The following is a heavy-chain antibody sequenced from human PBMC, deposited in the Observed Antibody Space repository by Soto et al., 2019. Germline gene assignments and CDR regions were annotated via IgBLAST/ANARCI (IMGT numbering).Heavy chain of an antibody. D-gene: IGHD6-13*01. CDR2: INHSGST. V-gene: IGHV4-34*01. J-gene: IGHJ4*02. CDR1: GGSFSDYY. CDR3: ASQQQLIAIFDY. Sequence: PSDTLSLTCAVYGGSFSDYYWSWIRQPPGKGLEWIGEINHSGSTNYNPSLKSRVTISVDTSKNQFSLKLTSVTAADTAMYYCASQQQLIAIFDYWGRGTPVTLSS.